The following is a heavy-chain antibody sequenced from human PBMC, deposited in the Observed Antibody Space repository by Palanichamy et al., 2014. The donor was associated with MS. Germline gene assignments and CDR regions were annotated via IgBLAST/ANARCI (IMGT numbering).Heavy chain of an antibody. J-gene: IGHJ5*02. D-gene: IGHD2-15*01. Sequence: QVQLVQSGAEVKKPGASVKVSCKASGYTFTSYAMHWVRQAPGQRLEWMGWINAGNGNTKYSQKFQGRVAITRDTSASTAYMELSSLRSEDTAVYYCARDWDIVVADRWNWFDPWGQGTLVTVSS. V-gene: IGHV1-3*01. CDR2: INAGNGNT. CDR1: GYTFTSYA. CDR3: ARDWDIVVADRWNWFDP.